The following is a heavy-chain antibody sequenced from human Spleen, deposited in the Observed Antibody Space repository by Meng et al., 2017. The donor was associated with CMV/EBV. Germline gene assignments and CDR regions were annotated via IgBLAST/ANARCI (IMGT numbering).Heavy chain of an antibody. D-gene: IGHD2-2*02. CDR1: GFTFSNYA. J-gene: IGHJ6*02. V-gene: IGHV3-23*03. CDR2: IRSGGTTT. Sequence: GGSLRLSCAASGFTFSNYAMSWVRQAPGKGLEWVSLIRSGGTTTYYADSVKGRFTISRENSENTLYLQMNSLRAEDTAVYYCAKDRGYWSSTSCYSPLGDYYYGMDVRGQGTTVTVSS. CDR3: AKDRGYWSSTSCYSPLGDYYYGMDV.